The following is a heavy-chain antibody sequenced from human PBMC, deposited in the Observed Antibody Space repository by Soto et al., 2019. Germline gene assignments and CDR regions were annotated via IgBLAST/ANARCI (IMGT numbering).Heavy chain of an antibody. CDR1: GYTFTSYG. J-gene: IGHJ6*02. V-gene: IGHV1-18*01. CDR2: ISTYNGNT. CDR3: ARGTEQQLIPYYYGMDV. Sequence: ASVKVSCKASGYTFTSYGISWVRQAPGQGLEWMGWISTYNGNTNYAQTFQGRVTMTTDTSTSTAYMEVRSLRFDDTAVYYCARGTEQQLIPYYYGMDVWGQGTTVTVSS. D-gene: IGHD6-13*01.